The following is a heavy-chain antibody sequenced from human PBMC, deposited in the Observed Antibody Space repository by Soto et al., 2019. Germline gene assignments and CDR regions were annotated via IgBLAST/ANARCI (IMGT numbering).Heavy chain of an antibody. J-gene: IGHJ5*02. D-gene: IGHD3-22*01. CDR1: GFTFSRYG. Sequence: PXGSLRLSCAASGFTFSRYGMHWVRQAPGKGLEWVAIISYDGSNKYYADSVKGRFTISRDDSKNTLYLQMNSLRAEDTAVYYCAKDGEALYYYDTSGPKTWFDHWGLGNLVTVSS. CDR3: AKDGEALYYYDTSGPKTWFDH. V-gene: IGHV3-30*18. CDR2: ISYDGSNK.